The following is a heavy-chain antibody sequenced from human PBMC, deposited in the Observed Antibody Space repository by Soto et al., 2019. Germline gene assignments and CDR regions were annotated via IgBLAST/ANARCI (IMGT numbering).Heavy chain of an antibody. J-gene: IGHJ6*02. CDR3: ARDYYGMDV. CDR1: GGSISSGGYS. CDR2: TYQSGSA. V-gene: IGHV4-30-2*06. Sequence: SETLSLTCTVSGGSISSGGYSWTWIRQSPGKGLEWIGYTYQSGSAYYNPSLKSRVTISVDRSKNQFSLNLTSVTAADTAVYYCARDYYGMDVWGQGTTVPVSS.